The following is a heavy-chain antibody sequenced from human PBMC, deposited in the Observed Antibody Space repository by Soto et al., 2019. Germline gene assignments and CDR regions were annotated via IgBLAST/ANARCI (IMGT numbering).Heavy chain of an antibody. CDR3: ARVSREVVPAAIDY. CDR2: INSDGSST. CDR1: GFTFSSYW. Sequence: EVQLVESGGGLVQPGGSLRLSCAASGFTFSSYWIHWVRQAPGKGLVWVSRINSDGSSTTYADSVKGRFTISRDNANNTLYMQMTSLRAEDTAVYYCARVSREVVPAAIDYWGQGTLVTVSS. D-gene: IGHD2-2*01. J-gene: IGHJ4*02. V-gene: IGHV3-74*01.